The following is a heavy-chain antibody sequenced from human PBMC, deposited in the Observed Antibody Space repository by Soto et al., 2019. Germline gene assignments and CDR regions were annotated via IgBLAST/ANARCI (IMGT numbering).Heavy chain of an antibody. CDR1: GYANTGYY. Sequence: GASVKVSWKTSGYANTGYYGHWVRQAPGQGLEWMGWINPNSGGTNYAQKFQGRVTMTTDTSTSTAYMELRSLRSDDTAVYYCAMSSGYEFDYWGQGTPVTVSS. CDR3: AMSSGYEFDY. CDR2: INPNSGGT. J-gene: IGHJ4*02. D-gene: IGHD5-12*01. V-gene: IGHV1-2*02.